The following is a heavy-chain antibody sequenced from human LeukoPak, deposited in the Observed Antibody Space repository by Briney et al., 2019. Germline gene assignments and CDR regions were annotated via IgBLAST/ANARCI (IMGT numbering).Heavy chain of an antibody. V-gene: IGHV1-8*01. J-gene: IGHJ4*02. CDR3: ARGKLVGATSPVYFDY. CDR2: MNPNSGNT. D-gene: IGHD1-26*01. Sequence: ASVKVSCKASGYTFTSYDINWVRQATGQGLEWMGWMNPNSGNTGYAQKFQGRVTMTRNTSISTAYMELSSLRSEDTAVYYCARGKLVGATSPVYFDYWGQGTLVTVSS. CDR1: GYTFTSYD.